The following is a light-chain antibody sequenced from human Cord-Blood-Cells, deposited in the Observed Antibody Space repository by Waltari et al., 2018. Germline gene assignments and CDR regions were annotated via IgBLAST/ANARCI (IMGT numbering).Light chain of an antibody. J-gene: IGKJ1*01. CDR1: QGISSY. CDR2: AAS. V-gene: IGKV1-8*01. CDR3: QQYYSYPRT. Sequence: IRMTQSQSSFSASTGDRVTITCRASQGISSYLSWYQQKPGTAPKLLIYAASTLQSGVPSRFSGSGSGTDFTLTISCLQSEDFATYYCQQYYSYPRTFGQGTKVEIK.